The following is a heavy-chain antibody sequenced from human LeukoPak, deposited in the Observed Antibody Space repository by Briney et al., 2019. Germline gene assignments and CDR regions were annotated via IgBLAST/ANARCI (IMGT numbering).Heavy chain of an antibody. J-gene: IGHJ2*01. Sequence: PGGSLRLSCAASGFTFSSYSMYWVRQAPGKGLEWVAVISYDGSNKYYADSVKGRFTISRDNSKNTLYLQMNSLRAEDTAVYYCARGNDILTGPYWYFDLWGRGSLVTVSS. CDR1: GFTFSSYS. CDR2: ISYDGSNK. D-gene: IGHD3-9*01. CDR3: ARGNDILTGPYWYFDL. V-gene: IGHV3-30*03.